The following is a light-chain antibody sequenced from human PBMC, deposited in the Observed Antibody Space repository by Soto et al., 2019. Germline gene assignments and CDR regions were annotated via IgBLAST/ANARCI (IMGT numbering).Light chain of an antibody. CDR2: GAS. CDR1: QSFNSHY. V-gene: IGKV3-20*01. J-gene: IGKJ3*01. Sequence: EIVLTQSPGTLSLSPGERATLSCRASQSFNSHYLAWYQQKFGQAPRLLIHGASTRATGISDRFSGSGSGTAFTLTISRREPEDFAIYYCQQYGTSPFTFGPGTKVDIK. CDR3: QQYGTSPFT.